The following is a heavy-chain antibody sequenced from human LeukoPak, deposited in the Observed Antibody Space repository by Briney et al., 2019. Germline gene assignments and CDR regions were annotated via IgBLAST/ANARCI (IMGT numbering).Heavy chain of an antibody. Sequence: GASVKVSCKASGYTFTSYYMHWVRQAPGQGLEWMGIINPSGGSTSYAQKSQGRVTMTRDMSTSTVYMELSSLRSEDTAVYYCARGGTVYCSSTSCWASFDYWGQGTLVTVSS. J-gene: IGHJ4*02. CDR1: GYTFTSYY. V-gene: IGHV1-46*01. CDR2: INPSGGST. D-gene: IGHD2-2*01. CDR3: ARGGTVYCSSTSCWASFDY.